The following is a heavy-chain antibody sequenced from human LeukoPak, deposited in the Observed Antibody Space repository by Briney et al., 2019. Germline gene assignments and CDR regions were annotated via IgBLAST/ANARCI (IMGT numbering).Heavy chain of an antibody. Sequence: GGSLRLSCEASGFTFDQYAMHYVRQAPGKGLEWVSLTSGDGVATYYADSVKGRFTISRDKTKNSLYLQMNGLKTEDRVIYYFVKDFEHSSFYDAFDVRGQGTLVTVSS. CDR1: GFTFDQYA. D-gene: IGHD3-22*01. CDR2: TSGDGVAT. CDR3: VKDFEHSSFYDAFDV. J-gene: IGHJ3*01. V-gene: IGHV3-43*02.